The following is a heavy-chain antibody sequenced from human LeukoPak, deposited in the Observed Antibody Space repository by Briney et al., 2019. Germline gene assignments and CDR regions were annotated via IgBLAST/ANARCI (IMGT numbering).Heavy chain of an antibody. Sequence: ASVKVSCKASGYTFTGYYIHWVRQAPGQGLEWMGWINPNSGGTNYAQKFQGRVTMSRDTSISTAYMELSRLTSDDTAVYYCARDAIVRDYSISDYWGQGTLVTVS. J-gene: IGHJ4*02. CDR2: INPNSGGT. V-gene: IGHV1-2*02. D-gene: IGHD4-11*01. CDR1: GYTFTGYY. CDR3: ARDAIVRDYSISDY.